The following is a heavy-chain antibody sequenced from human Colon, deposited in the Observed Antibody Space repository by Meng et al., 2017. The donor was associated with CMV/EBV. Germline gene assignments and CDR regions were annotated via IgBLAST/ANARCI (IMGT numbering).Heavy chain of an antibody. CDR3: AKSYHHGLFIYDY. D-gene: IGHD2-21*01. CDR2: ISGSGGST. J-gene: IGHJ4*02. CDR1: GFTFSSYA. V-gene: IGHV3-23*01. Sequence: GGSLRLSCAASGFTFSSYAMSWVRQAPGKGLEWVSAISGSGGSTYYADSVKGRFTISRDNSKNTLYLQMSSLRAEDTAVYYCAKSYHHGLFIYDYWGQGTLVTVSS.